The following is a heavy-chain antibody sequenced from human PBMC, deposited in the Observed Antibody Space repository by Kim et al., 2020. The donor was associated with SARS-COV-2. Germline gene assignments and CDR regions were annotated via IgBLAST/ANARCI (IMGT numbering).Heavy chain of an antibody. V-gene: IGHV4-59*01. CDR2: IYYSGST. J-gene: IGHJ5*02. Sequence: SETLSLTCTVSGGSISSYYWSWIRQPPGKGLEWIGYIYYSGSTNYNPSLKSRVTISVDTSKNQFSLKLSSVTAADTAVYYCAREGGSDRVDPWGQGTLVT. CDR3: AREGGSDRVDP. CDR1: GGSISSYY. D-gene: IGHD3-16*01.